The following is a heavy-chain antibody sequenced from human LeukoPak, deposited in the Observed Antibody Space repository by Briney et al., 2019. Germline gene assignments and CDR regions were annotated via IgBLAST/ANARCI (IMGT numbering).Heavy chain of an antibody. J-gene: IGHJ4*02. CDR1: GYTFTGYY. D-gene: IGHD5-12*01. V-gene: IGHV1-2*02. CDR2: INLNSGGT. Sequence: ASVTVSCKASGYTFTGYYMHWVRQAPGQGLEWMGWINLNSGGTNYAQKFQGRVTMTRDTSISTAYMELSRLRSDDTAVYYCAKSSVLSGYATFDYWGQGTLVTVSS. CDR3: AKSSVLSGYATFDY.